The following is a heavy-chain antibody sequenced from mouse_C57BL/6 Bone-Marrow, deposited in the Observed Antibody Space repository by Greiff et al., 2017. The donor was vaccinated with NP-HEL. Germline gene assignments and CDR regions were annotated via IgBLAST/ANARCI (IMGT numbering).Heavy chain of an antibody. CDR1: GFTFSSYA. Sequence: EVKLMESGEGLVKPGGSLKLSCAASGFTFSSYAMSWVRQTPEKRLEWVAYISSGGDYIYYADTVKGRFTISRDNARNTLYLQMSSLKSEDTAMYYCTRPNWDDYFDYWGQGTTLTVAS. V-gene: IGHV5-9-1*02. D-gene: IGHD4-1*01. CDR2: ISSGGDYI. J-gene: IGHJ2*01. CDR3: TRPNWDDYFDY.